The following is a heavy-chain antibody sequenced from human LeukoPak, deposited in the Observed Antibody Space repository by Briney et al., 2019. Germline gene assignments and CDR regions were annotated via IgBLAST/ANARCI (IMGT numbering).Heavy chain of an antibody. V-gene: IGHV3-23*01. J-gene: IGHJ6*02. CDR1: GFSFKDYY. CDR2: ISGKTDKT. CDR3: AKVVTKLSFYFYGMDV. Sequence: GGSLRLSCTASGFSFKDYYMNWVRQAPGKGLEWISSISGKTDKTFYGDSVKGRFTISRDNSKRTVYLQMDRLRGDDTALYYCAKVVTKLSFYFYGMDVWGHGTSVIVSS. D-gene: IGHD2-21*02.